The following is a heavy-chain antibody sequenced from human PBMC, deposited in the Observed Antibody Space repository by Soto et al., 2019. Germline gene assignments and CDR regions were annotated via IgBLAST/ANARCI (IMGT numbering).Heavy chain of an antibody. J-gene: IGHJ4*02. D-gene: IGHD4-17*01. CDR3: ATRTTVTTFDY. V-gene: IGHV4-31*11. CDR1: GASVTRAGSY. CDR2: IYFDGTT. Sequence: QVQLQESGPGLVKPSQTLSLTCDVSGASVTRAGSYWGWIRQRPGQGLEWIGYIYFDGTTYYNPSLKSRVIISADTSRNQFSLSLSFLTAADTAVYYCATRTTVTTFDYWGQGTLFTVSS.